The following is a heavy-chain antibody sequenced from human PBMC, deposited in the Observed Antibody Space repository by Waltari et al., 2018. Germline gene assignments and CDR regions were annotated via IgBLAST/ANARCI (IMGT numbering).Heavy chain of an antibody. V-gene: IGHV3-30-3*01. CDR1: GSTFSSSA. Sequence: QVQLVESGGGVVQPGRSLRLSCAASGSTFSSSAIHCVRPAPGKGLEWVAVISYDGSNKYYADSVKGRFTISRDNSKNTLYLQRNSLRAEDTAVYYCARDTSSTDWYFDLWGRGTLVTVSS. J-gene: IGHJ2*01. CDR2: ISYDGSNK. D-gene: IGHD2-2*01. CDR3: ARDTSSTDWYFDL.